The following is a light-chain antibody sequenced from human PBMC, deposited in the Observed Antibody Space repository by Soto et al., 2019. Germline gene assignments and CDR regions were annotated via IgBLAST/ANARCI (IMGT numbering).Light chain of an antibody. J-gene: IGLJ1*01. V-gene: IGLV2-14*01. CDR1: SSDVGSYDH. CDR3: ISYTGSSTYYV. Sequence: QSGLTQPASVSGSPGQSITISCSGTSSDVGSYDHVAWYQQFPGKTPKLMIYEVSNRPSGVSSRFSGSKSGNTASLTISGLQAEDEADSHCISYTGSSTYYVFGSGTKVTVL. CDR2: EVS.